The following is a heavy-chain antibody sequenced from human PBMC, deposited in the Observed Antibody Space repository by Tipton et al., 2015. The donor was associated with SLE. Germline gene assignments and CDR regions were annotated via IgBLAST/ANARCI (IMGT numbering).Heavy chain of an antibody. CDR3: ARDNPPYSSTSYSDY. CDR1: GFTFSSYA. CDR2: ISGSGGST. Sequence: SLRLSCAASGFTFSSYAMSWVRQAPGKGLEWVSGISGSGGSTYYADSVKGRFTISRDNSKNTLYLQMNSLRAEDTAVYYCARDNPPYSSTSYSDYWGQGTLVTVSS. J-gene: IGHJ4*02. V-gene: IGHV3-23*01. D-gene: IGHD6-13*01.